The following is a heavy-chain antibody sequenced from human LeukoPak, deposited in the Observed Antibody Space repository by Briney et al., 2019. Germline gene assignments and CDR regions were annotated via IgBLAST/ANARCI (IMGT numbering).Heavy chain of an antibody. CDR3: GRVIAGDIDY. D-gene: IGHD4-17*01. J-gene: IGHJ4*02. Sequence: GGSLRLSCSASGFTFGGYSMTWVRQAPGKGLEWVANINLDGSDRFYVGFVKGRFTISRDNADNSLYLQMNSLRAEDTAVYYCGRVIAGDIDYWGQGTLVTVSS. CDR1: GFTFGGYS. CDR2: INLDGSDR. V-gene: IGHV3-7*01.